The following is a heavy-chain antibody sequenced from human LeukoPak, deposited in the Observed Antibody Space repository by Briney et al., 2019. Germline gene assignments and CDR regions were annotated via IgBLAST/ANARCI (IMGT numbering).Heavy chain of an antibody. D-gene: IGHD5/OR15-5a*01. V-gene: IGHV1-69*04. Sequence: ASVKVSCKASGGTFSSYAISWVRQAPGQGPEWMGRIIPIIDITNYAQNFQGRVTITADKSTSTAYMELSSLRSEDTAVYYCAREPVSEDNWLDPWGQGTLVTVSS. CDR2: IIPIIDIT. CDR1: GGTFSSYA. J-gene: IGHJ5*02. CDR3: AREPVSEDNWLDP.